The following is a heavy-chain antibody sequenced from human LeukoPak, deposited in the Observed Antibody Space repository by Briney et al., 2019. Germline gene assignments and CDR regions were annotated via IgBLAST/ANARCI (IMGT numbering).Heavy chain of an antibody. CDR3: ARSAGRNYYGSGYNWFDP. V-gene: IGHV4-59*01. J-gene: IGHJ5*02. Sequence: PSETLSLARTVSGGSISGYYWSWIRQPPGKGLEWIGYIYYSGSTNYNPSLKSRVTISVDTSKNQFSLKLSSVTAADTAVYYCARSAGRNYYGSGYNWFDPWGQGTLVTVSS. CDR2: IYYSGST. D-gene: IGHD3-10*01. CDR1: GGSISGYY.